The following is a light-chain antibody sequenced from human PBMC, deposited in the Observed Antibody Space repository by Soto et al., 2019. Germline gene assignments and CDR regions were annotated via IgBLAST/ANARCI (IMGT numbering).Light chain of an antibody. CDR2: KAS. V-gene: IGKV1-5*03. CDR1: QSISSW. Sequence: DIPMTQSPSTLSASVGDRVTITCRASQSISSWLAWYQQKPGKAPKLLIFKASSLESGVPSRFSGSGSGTEFTLTISSLQPDDFATYYCQQYNSYPLTFGGGTKVEIK. CDR3: QQYNSYPLT. J-gene: IGKJ4*01.